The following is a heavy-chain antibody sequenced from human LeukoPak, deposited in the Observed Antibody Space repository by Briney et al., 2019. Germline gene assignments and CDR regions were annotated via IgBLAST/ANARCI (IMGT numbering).Heavy chain of an antibody. CDR1: GFTFSSYA. CDR3: AKDTGYSSSYLPDY. CDR2: ISGSGGST. J-gene: IGHJ4*02. V-gene: IGHV3-23*01. D-gene: IGHD6-13*01. Sequence: GGSLRLCCAASGFTFSSYAMSWVRQAPGKGLEWVSAISGSGGSTYYADSVKGRFTISRDNSKNTLYLQMNSLRAEDTAVYYCAKDTGYSSSYLPDYWGQGTLVIVSS.